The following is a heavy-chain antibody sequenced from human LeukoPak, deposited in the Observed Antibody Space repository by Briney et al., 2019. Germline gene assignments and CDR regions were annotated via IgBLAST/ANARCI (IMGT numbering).Heavy chain of an antibody. V-gene: IGHV3-23*01. CDR3: AKGLRYFDWLFYFDY. D-gene: IGHD3-9*01. CDR1: GFTFSSYA. J-gene: IGHJ4*02. Sequence: PGGSLRLSCAASGFTFSSYAMSWVRQAPGKGLEWVSAISGSGGSTYYADSVKGRFTISRDNSKNTLYLQMNSLRAEDTAVYYCAKGLRYFDWLFYFDYWGQGTLVTVSS. CDR2: ISGSGGST.